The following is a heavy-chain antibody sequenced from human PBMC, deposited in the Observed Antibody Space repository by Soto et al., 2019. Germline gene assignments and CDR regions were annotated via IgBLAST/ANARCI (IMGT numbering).Heavy chain of an antibody. CDR1: ESIFRGHG. CDR3: ARDGVGATTFWGYLDY. J-gene: IGHJ4*02. D-gene: IGHD1-26*01. CDR2: IRFDGSNI. Sequence: QVLLVESGGGVVQPGRSLRLSCAASESIFRGHGMHWVRQAPGKGLEWVAIIRFDGSNINYADFVRGRFTISRDNFKNMLYLEMNILRVEDTAVYYCARDGVGATTFWGYLDYWGPGTLVTVSA. V-gene: IGHV3-33*01.